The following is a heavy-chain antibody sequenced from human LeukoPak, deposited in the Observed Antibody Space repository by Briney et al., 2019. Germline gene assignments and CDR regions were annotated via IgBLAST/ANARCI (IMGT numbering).Heavy chain of an antibody. CDR3: AREPRPDQGIAAAGTNDRD. V-gene: IGHV1-46*01. CDR1: GYTFTSYY. J-gene: IGHJ4*02. CDR2: INPSGGST. D-gene: IGHD6-13*01. Sequence: ASVKVSCKASGYTFTSYYMHWVRQAPGQGLEWMGIINPSGGSTSYAQKFQGRVTMTRDTSTSTVYMELSSLRSEDTAVYYCAREPRPDQGIAAAGTNDRDWGQGTLVTVSS.